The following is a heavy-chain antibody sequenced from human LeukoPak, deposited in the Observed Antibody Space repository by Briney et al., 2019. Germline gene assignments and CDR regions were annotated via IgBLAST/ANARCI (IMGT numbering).Heavy chain of an antibody. D-gene: IGHD1-26*01. Sequence: SGGSLRLSCEASGFTSSSYWMSWVRQAPGKGLEWVANIRDDGGEIYYVDSVKGRFTISRDNAKSSLFLQMNSLRAEDAAVYYCARDKPRGSYYGSIFDSWGQGTLVTVSS. CDR1: GFTSSSYW. J-gene: IGHJ4*02. V-gene: IGHV3-7*01. CDR2: IRDDGGEI. CDR3: ARDKPRGSYYGSIFDS.